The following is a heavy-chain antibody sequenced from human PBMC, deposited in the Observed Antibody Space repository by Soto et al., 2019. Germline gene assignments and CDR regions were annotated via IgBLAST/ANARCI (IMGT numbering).Heavy chain of an antibody. CDR3: ARLAYSGYLQT. D-gene: IGHD1-26*01. CDR1: GGTIRSPD. Sequence: PSETLSLTCGVSGGTIRSPDWGWIRQPPGKGLEWIASIYYSGATYYNPSLQSRVTISVDTSNNRFSLTLSSLTAADTAVYFCARLAYSGYLQTWGQGSLVTVSS. CDR2: IYYSGAT. V-gene: IGHV4-39*02. J-gene: IGHJ1*01.